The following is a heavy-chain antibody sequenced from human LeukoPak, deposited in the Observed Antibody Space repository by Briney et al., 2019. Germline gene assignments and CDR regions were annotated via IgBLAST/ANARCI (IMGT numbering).Heavy chain of an antibody. J-gene: IGHJ4*02. CDR1: GFTFSSYS. V-gene: IGHV3-21*04. Sequence: PGGSLRLSCAASGFTFSSYSMNWVRQAPGKGLEWVSSISSSSSYIYYADSVKGRFTISRDNSKNSLYLQMNNLRIEDTAFYYCANEKTMTFDYWGRGTLVTVSS. CDR2: ISSSSSYI. D-gene: IGHD1/OR15-1a*01. CDR3: ANEKTMTFDY.